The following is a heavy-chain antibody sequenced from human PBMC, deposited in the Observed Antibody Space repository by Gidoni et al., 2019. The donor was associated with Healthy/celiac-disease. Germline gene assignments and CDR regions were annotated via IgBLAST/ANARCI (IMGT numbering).Heavy chain of an antibody. Sequence: QVQLAQSGSELKKPGASVKVSCKASGYTFTSYAMNWVRQAPGHGLEWMGWINTNTRNPTYAQGFTGRFVFSLDTSVSTAYLQSSSLKAEDTAVYYCARDGLGYCSGGSCPNFDYWGQGTLVTVSS. CDR2: INTNTRNP. D-gene: IGHD2-15*01. CDR1: GYTFTSYA. J-gene: IGHJ4*02. V-gene: IGHV7-4-1*02. CDR3: ARDGLGYCSGGSCPNFDY.